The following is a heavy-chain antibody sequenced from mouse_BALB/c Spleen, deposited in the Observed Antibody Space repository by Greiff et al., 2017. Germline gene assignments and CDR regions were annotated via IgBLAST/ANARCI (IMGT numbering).Heavy chain of an antibody. CDR2: ISSGSSTI. Sequence: EVKLVESGGGLVQPGGSRKLSCAASGFTFSSFGMHWVRQAPEKGLEWVAYISSGSSTIYYADTVKGRFTISRDNPKNTLFLQMTSLRSEDTAMYYCARHDGRGAWFAYWGQGTLVTVSA. J-gene: IGHJ3*01. CDR3: ARHDGRGAWFAY. CDR1: GFTFSSFG. D-gene: IGHD2-3*01. V-gene: IGHV5-17*02.